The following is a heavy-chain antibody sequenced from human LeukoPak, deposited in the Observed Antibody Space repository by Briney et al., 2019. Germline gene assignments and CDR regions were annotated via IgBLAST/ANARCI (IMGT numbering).Heavy chain of an antibody. Sequence: SETLSLTCAVYGGSFSGYYWSWIRQPPGKGLEWIGEINHSGSTNYNPSLKSRVTISVDTSKNQFSLKLSSVTAADTAVYYCARLRYLADVWGKGTTVTVYS. CDR1: GGSFSGYY. D-gene: IGHD3-9*01. CDR2: INHSGST. V-gene: IGHV4-34*01. CDR3: ARLRYLADV. J-gene: IGHJ6*04.